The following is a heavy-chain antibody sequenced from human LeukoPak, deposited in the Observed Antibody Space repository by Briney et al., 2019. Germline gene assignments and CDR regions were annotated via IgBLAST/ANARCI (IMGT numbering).Heavy chain of an antibody. V-gene: IGHV4-34*01. CDR1: GGSFSGYY. CDR3: ASSPLYCTNGVCYYYYGMDV. CDR2: INHSGST. J-gene: IGHJ6*02. D-gene: IGHD2-8*01. Sequence: PSETLSLTCAVYGGSFSGYYWRWIRQPPGKGLEWTGEINHSGSTNYNPSLKSRVTISVDTSKNQFSLKLSSVTAADTAVYYCASSPLYCTNGVCYYYYGMDVWGQGTTVTVSS.